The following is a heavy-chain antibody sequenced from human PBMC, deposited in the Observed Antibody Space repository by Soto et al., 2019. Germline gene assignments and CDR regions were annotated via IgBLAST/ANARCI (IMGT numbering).Heavy chain of an antibody. CDR3: ARVSGYSYGWGSHNWFDP. CDR1: GCTFSSYA. D-gene: IGHD5-18*01. J-gene: IGHJ5*02. CDR2: IIPIFGTA. V-gene: IGHV1-69*13. Sequence: SVKVSCKASGCTFSSYAISWVRQAPGQGLEWMGGIIPIFGTANYAQKFQGRVTITADESTSTAYMELSSLRSEDTAVYYCARVSGYSYGWGSHNWFDPWGQGTLVTVSS.